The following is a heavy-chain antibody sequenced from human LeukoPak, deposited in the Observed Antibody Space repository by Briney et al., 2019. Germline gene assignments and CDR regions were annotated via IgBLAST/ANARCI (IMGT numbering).Heavy chain of an antibody. Sequence: SDTLSLTCAVYGGSFSGYYWSWIRQPPGKGLEWIGEINHSGSTNYNPSLKSRVTISVDTSKNQFSLKLSSVTAADTAVYYCARGRRRDGYKYWGQGTLVTVSS. CDR1: GGSFSGYY. CDR2: INHSGST. CDR3: ARGRRRDGYKY. J-gene: IGHJ4*02. D-gene: IGHD5-24*01. V-gene: IGHV4-34*01.